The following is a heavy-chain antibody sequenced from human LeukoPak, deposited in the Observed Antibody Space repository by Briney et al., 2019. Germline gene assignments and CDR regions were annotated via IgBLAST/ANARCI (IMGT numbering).Heavy chain of an antibody. V-gene: IGHV4-39*01. CDR1: DGSISSSSYY. CDR2: FYYSGST. J-gene: IGHJ4*02. D-gene: IGHD3-22*01. Sequence: KPSETLSLTCTVSDGSISSSSYYWGWIRQPPGKGLEWIGSFYYSGSTYYNPSLKSRVTISVDTSKNQFSLKLSSVTAADTAVYYCARVQGYYYDSTNRYYFDYWGQGTLVTVSS. CDR3: ARVQGYYYDSTNRYYFDY.